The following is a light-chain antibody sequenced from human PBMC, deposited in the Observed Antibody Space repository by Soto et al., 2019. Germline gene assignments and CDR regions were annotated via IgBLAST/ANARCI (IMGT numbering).Light chain of an antibody. CDR2: AAS. Sequence: NKNYLAWYQQKPERDPKLLIFAASSLQSGVPSRFSGSGSGTDFTLTIISLQAEDVVTDYCKQRYSTPRTFGQGTKVAIK. CDR3: KQRYSTPRT. CDR1: NKNY. J-gene: IGKJ1*01. V-gene: IGKV1-39*01.